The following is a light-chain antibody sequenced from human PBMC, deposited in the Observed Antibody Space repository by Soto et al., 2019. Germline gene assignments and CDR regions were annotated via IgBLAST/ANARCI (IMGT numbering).Light chain of an antibody. V-gene: IGKV1-13*02. CDR3: QQYKSYPLT. CDR2: GAS. J-gene: IGKJ5*01. CDR1: QGISST. Sequence: AIQLTQSPSSLSASVGDRVTITCRASQGISSTLAWYQQRPGKTPRLLNYGASSLQSGVPSRFSGSGSGTDFILTISSLQPEDFATYYCQQYKSYPLTFGQGTRLEIK.